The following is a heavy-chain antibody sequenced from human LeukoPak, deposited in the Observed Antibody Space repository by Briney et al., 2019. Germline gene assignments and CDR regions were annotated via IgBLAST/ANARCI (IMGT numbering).Heavy chain of an antibody. Sequence: GGSLRLPCAASGFTFSSYSMNWVRQAPGKGLEWVSSISSSSRYIYYADSVKGRFTISRDDAKNSLFLQMNSLRAEDTAVYYCARDLSTSSTAYFQHWGQGTLVTVSS. V-gene: IGHV3-21*01. D-gene: IGHD2-2*01. J-gene: IGHJ1*01. CDR1: GFTFSSYS. CDR3: ARDLSTSSTAYFQH. CDR2: ISSSSRYI.